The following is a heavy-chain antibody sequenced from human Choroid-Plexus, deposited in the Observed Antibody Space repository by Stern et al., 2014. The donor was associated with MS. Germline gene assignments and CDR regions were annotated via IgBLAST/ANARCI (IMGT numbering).Heavy chain of an antibody. CDR1: GFTFGSYA. J-gene: IGHJ5*02. D-gene: IGHD2/OR15-2a*01. CDR3: AKDRQYLTYFFDH. CDR2: VSYDGSNK. V-gene: IGHV3-30*18. Sequence: QVQLVESGGGVVQPGRPLRLSCVASGFTFGSYAMNWVRQAPGKGLDWVAGVSYDGSNKYYADSVKGRFTISRDNSQNTLYMQMSSLRPEDTAVYYCAKDRQYLTYFFDHWGQGSLVTVSS.